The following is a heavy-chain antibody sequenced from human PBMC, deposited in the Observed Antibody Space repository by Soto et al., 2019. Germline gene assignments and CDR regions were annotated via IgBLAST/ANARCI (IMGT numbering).Heavy chain of an antibody. CDR3: ARTTVVTPPHFDY. CDR2: IYYTGST. J-gene: IGHJ4*02. Sequence: SETLSLTCTVSGGSISSYYWSWIRQPPGKGLEWIGYIYYTGSTNYNPSLKSRVTISVDTSKNQFSLKLSSVTAADTAVYYCARTTVVTPPHFDYWGQGTLVTVSS. D-gene: IGHD4-17*01. V-gene: IGHV4-59*01. CDR1: GGSISSYY.